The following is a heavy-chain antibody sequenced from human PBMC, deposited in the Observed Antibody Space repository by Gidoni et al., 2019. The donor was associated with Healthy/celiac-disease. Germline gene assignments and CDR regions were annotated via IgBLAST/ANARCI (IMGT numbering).Heavy chain of an antibody. CDR1: GFTVSSNY. CDR3: ARTGSYDLGLYFDY. CDR2: IYSGGST. D-gene: IGHD1-26*01. Sequence: EVQLVESGGGLVQPGGSLRLSCAASGFTVSSNYMSWVRQAPGKGLEWVSVIYSGGSTYYADSVKGRFTISRDNSKNTLYLQMNSLRAEDTAVYYCARTGSYDLGLYFDYWDQGTLVTVSS. J-gene: IGHJ4*02. V-gene: IGHV3-66*01.